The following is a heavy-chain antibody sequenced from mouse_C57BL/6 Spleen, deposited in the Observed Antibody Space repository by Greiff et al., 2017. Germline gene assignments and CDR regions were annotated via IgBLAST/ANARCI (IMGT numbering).Heavy chain of an antibody. CDR3: ARGWRTGDYFDY. Sequence: QVQLQQPGAELVKPGASVKLSCKASGYTFTSYWMHWVKQRPGQGLEWIGMIHPNSGSTNYNEKFKSKATLTVDKSSSTAYMQLSSLTSEDSAVYYCARGWRTGDYFDYWGQGTTLTVSS. D-gene: IGHD4-1*01. J-gene: IGHJ2*01. CDR1: GYTFTSYW. CDR2: IHPNSGST. V-gene: IGHV1-64*01.